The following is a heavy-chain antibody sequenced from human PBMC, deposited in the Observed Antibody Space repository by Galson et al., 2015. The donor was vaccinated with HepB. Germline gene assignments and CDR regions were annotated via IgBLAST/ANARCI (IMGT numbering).Heavy chain of an antibody. V-gene: IGHV1-24*01. CDR2: FDPEDGET. D-gene: IGHD3-22*01. CDR1: GYTLTELS. J-gene: IGHJ4*02. Sequence: SVKVSCKVSGYTLTELSMHWVRQAPGKGLEWMGGFDPEDGETIYAQKFQGRVTMTEDTSTDTAYMELSSLRSEDTAVYYCATWPDSSGYYSLNFDYWGQGALVTVSS. CDR3: ATWPDSSGYYSLNFDY.